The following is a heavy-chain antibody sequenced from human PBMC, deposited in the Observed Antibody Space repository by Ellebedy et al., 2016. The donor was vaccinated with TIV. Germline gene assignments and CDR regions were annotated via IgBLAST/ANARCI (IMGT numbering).Heavy chain of an antibody. V-gene: IGHV1-2*04. CDR2: INPNSGGT. Sequence: AASVKVSCKASGYTFTSYAMHWVRQAPGQGLEWMGWINPNSGGTNYAQKFQGWVTMTRDTSISTAYMDLSRLRSDDTAVYYCAREDRIVVVPAAIVSDYWGQGTLVTVSS. CDR1: GYTFTSYA. CDR3: AREDRIVVVPAAIVSDY. D-gene: IGHD2-2*01. J-gene: IGHJ4*02.